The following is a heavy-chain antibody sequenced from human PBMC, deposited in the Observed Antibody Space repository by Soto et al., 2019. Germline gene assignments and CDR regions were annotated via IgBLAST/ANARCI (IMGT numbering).Heavy chain of an antibody. Sequence: QVQLVQSGAEVKKPGSSVKVSCKASGGTFSSYAISWVRQAPGQGLEWMGGIIPIFGTANYAQKFQGRVKIPPDECTSTAYMELSSLRSEGTAVYYCARGTTRSGDAFDIWGQGTMVIVSS. CDR1: GGTFSSYA. CDR2: IIPIFGTA. CDR3: ARGTTRSGDAFDI. V-gene: IGHV1-69*05. D-gene: IGHD1-1*01. J-gene: IGHJ3*02.